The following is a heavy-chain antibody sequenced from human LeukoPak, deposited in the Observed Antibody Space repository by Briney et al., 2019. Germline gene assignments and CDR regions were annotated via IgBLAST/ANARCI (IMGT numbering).Heavy chain of an antibody. CDR3: AKREGVQAVLMYFDL. CDR1: GFTFTNYA. J-gene: IGHJ2*01. V-gene: IGHV3-23*01. D-gene: IGHD2-2*01. CDR2: INVGGGTT. Sequence: GGSLRLSCAASGFTFTNYAMHWVRQAPGKGLQWVSGINVGGGTTSYTDSVKGRFIISRDNSKNTLYLQMNILRTEDTALYYCAKREGVQAVLMYFDLWGRGTLVTVSS.